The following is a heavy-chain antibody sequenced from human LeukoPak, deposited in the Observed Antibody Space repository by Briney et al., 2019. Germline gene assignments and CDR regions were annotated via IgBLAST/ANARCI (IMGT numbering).Heavy chain of an antibody. CDR1: GFTFSSYG. CDR3: AKDRNSGSYSFWYFDL. J-gene: IGHJ2*01. CDR2: IRYDGSNK. D-gene: IGHD1-26*01. V-gene: IGHV3-30*02. Sequence: GGSLRLSCAASGFTFSSYGMHWVRQAPGKGLGWVAFIRYDGSNKYYADSVKGRFTISRDNSKNTLYLQMNSLRAEDTAVYYCAKDRNSGSYSFWYFDLWGRGTLVTVSS.